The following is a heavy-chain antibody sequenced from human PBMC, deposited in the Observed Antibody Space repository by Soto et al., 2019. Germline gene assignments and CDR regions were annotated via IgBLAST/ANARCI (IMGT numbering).Heavy chain of an antibody. CDR1: GFTFSSYA. Sequence: EVQLLESGGALEQPGGSLRLSCAASGFTFSSYAMSWVRQAPGKGLEWVSATSASGNSASYTDSVKGRFTISRDNSKNTLYLQMNSLRAEDTALYYCSTYTVITPCDFLGQGTLVTVSS. D-gene: IGHD4-17*01. V-gene: IGHV3-23*01. J-gene: IGHJ4*02. CDR2: TSASGNSA. CDR3: STYTVITPCDF.